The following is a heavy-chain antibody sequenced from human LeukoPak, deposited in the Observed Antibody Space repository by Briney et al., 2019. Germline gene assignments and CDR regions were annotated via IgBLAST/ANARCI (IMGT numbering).Heavy chain of an antibody. V-gene: IGHV5-51*01. D-gene: IGHD2-15*01. J-gene: IGHJ3*02. CDR1: GYNFITYW. CDR2: IYPGDSDT. CDR3: ARLVVLGAFDI. Sequence: GESLKISCKGSGYNFITYWIGWVRQMPGRGLEWMGIIYPGDSDTRYSPSFQGQVTISADKSISTAYLQWSSLKASDTAMYYCARLVVLGAFDIWGQGTMVTVSS.